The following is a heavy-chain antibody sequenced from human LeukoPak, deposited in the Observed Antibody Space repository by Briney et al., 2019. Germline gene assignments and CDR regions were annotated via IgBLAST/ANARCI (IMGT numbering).Heavy chain of an antibody. Sequence: PGGSLRLSWAASGFTFSTYNMNCVRQAAGKGLEWVSSISTTSSYIHYADSVKGRFTISRDNAKNSMYLHMNSLRAEDTAVYYCASHMIDRVVVRFGDAFDIWGQGTMVTVS. CDR1: GFTFSTYN. CDR2: ISTTSSYI. D-gene: IGHD2-15*01. J-gene: IGHJ3*02. CDR3: ASHMIDRVVVRFGDAFDI. V-gene: IGHV3-21*01.